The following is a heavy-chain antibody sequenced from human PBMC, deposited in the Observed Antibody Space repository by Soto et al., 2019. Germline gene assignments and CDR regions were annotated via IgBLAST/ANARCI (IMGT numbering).Heavy chain of an antibody. J-gene: IGHJ2*01. CDR3: AREGSNYYFDL. D-gene: IGHD1-7*01. CDR1: GFTFSIYT. CDR2: ISYDGSNK. V-gene: IGHV3-30-3*01. Sequence: QVQLVESGGGVVQPGRSLRLSCAASGFTFSIYTMHWVRQAPGKGLEWVAIISYDGSNKYYADSVKGRFTISRDNSKNTLYLQMSSLRPEDTAVYYCAREGSNYYFDLWGRGTLVTVSS.